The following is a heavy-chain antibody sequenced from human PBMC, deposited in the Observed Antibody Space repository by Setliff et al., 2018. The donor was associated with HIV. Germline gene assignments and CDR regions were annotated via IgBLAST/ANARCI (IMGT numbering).Heavy chain of an antibody. CDR1: GGSISSRSFY. J-gene: IGHJ4*02. CDR2: IYYSGST. D-gene: IGHD3-10*01. CDR3: ARLSLSLVRGIINSGDRFFDY. V-gene: IGHV4-39*01. Sequence: PSETLSLTCTVSGGSISSRSFYWGWVRQPPGKSLEWIGIIYYSGSTYYNPSLKSRVTMSVDTSKNQFSLKLSSVTAADTAVYYCARLSLSLVRGIINSGDRFFDYWGQGSLVTVSS.